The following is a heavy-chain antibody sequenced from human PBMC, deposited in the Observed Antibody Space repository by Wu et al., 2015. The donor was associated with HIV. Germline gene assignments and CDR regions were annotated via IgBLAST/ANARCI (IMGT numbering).Heavy chain of an antibody. CDR2: INPNSGGT. CDR1: GYTFTGYY. V-gene: IGHV1-2*02. CDR3: ARDLGIAAAGTALPYYYYGMDV. J-gene: IGHJ6*02. Sequence: QVQLVQSGAEVKKPGASVKVSCKASGYTFTGYYMHWVRQAPGQGLEWMGWINPNSGGTNYAQKFQGRVTMTRDTSTSTVYMELSSLRSEDTAVYYCARDLGIAAAGTALPYYYYGMDVWGQGTTVTVSS. D-gene: IGHD6-13*01.